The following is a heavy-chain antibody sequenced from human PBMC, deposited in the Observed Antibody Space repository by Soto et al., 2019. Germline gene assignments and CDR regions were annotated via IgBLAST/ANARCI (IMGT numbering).Heavy chain of an antibody. CDR3: ARDQGLTGDPPHFDY. CDR1: GFRLSDYW. CDR2: ISVDGGDT. Sequence: PGGSLRLSCAASGFRLSDYWMHWVRQVPGKGLLWVSRISVDGGDTTYAESVKGRFTINPDTSKNQFSLQLNSVTPEDTAVYYCARDQGLTGDPPHFDYWGQGTLVTVSS. J-gene: IGHJ4*02. D-gene: IGHD7-27*01. V-gene: IGHV3-74*01.